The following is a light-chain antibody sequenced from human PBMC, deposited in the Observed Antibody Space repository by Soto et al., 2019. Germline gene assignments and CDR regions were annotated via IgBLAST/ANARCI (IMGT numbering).Light chain of an antibody. CDR1: SFDVGGYNH. Sequence: QSVLTQPPSASGSPGQSVTISCTGTSFDVGGYNHVSWYQQHPGKAPQVLMYEVSKRPSGVPDRFSGSKSGNTASLTVSGLQAEDEADYYCSAYAGSPYLYVFGSGTKVTVL. J-gene: IGLJ1*01. V-gene: IGLV2-8*01. CDR3: SAYAGSPYLYV. CDR2: EVS.